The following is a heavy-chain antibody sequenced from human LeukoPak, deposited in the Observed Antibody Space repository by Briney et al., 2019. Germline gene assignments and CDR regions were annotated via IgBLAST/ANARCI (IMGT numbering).Heavy chain of an antibody. D-gene: IGHD1-26*01. J-gene: IGHJ4*02. CDR3: ARDLYSGSYFYYFDY. V-gene: IGHV1-2*02. CDR2: INPNSGGT. CDR1: GYTFTGYY. Sequence: PSVKVSCKASGYTFTGYYMHWVPQAPEQGLEWMGGINPNSGGTNYAQKFQGTVTMTRDTSISTAYMELSRLRSDDTAVYYCARDLYSGSYFYYFDYWGQGTLVTVSS.